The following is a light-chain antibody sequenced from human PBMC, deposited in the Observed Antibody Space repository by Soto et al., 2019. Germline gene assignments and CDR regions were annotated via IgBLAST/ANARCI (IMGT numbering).Light chain of an antibody. CDR1: QGVSSAY. CDR3: QLYGSSPPSFT. CDR2: GAT. J-gene: IGKJ3*01. Sequence: EIVLTQSPGTLSLSPGERATLSCRASQGVSSAYLAWYQQKPGQAPSLLIYGATDRATGIPDRFSGSGSETDFTLTISRLEPEDSAVYYCQLYGSSPPSFTFGPGTKVDIK. V-gene: IGKV3-20*01.